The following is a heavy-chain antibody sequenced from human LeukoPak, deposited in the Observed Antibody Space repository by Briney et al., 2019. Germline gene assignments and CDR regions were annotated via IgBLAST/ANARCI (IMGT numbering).Heavy chain of an antibody. CDR2: IYYSGST. J-gene: IGHJ5*02. V-gene: IGHV4-59*01. Sequence: PSETLSLTCTVSGGSISSYYWSWIRQPPGKGLECIGYIYYSGSTNYNPSLKSRVTISVDTSKNQFSLKLSSVTAADTAVYYCARICSSTSCHPHNWFDPWGQGTLVTVSS. D-gene: IGHD2-2*01. CDR1: GGSISSYY. CDR3: ARICSSTSCHPHNWFDP.